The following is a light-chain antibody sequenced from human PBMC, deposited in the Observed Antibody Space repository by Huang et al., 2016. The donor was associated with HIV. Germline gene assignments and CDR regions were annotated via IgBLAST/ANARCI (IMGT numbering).Light chain of an antibody. CDR2: KVS. Sequence: DVVMTQSPLSLPVTLGQPASISCRSSQSLVHSDGNIYLNSFQQRPGQSPRRLIYKVSQRDSGVPDRVSGSGSGADCALKVSRVEAEDAGIYYRMQNKHWRRTFGQGTKVEIK. CDR1: QSLVHSDGNIY. CDR3: MQNKHWRRT. J-gene: IGKJ1*01. V-gene: IGKV2-30*02.